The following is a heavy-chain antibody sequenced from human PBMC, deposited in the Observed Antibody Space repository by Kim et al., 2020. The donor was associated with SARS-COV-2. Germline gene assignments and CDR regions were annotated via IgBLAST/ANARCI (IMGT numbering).Heavy chain of an antibody. CDR2: ISSSSSYI. CDR3: AGAPGIPAAIGYYDFWCGYSLGMDV. CDR1: GFTFSSYS. Sequence: GGSLRLSCAASGFTFSSYSMNWVRQAPGKGLEWVSSISSSSSYIYYADSVKGRFTISRDNAKNSLYLQMNSLRAEDTAVYYCAGAPGIPAAIGYYDFWCGYSLGMDVWGQGTTVTVSS. V-gene: IGHV3-21*01. J-gene: IGHJ6*02. D-gene: IGHD3-3*01.